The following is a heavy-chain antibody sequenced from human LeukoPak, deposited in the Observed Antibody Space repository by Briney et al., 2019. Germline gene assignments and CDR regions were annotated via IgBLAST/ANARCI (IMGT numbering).Heavy chain of an antibody. D-gene: IGHD2-2*01. CDR1: GGTFSSYA. CDR3: ARGKDIVVVPAAYYFDY. V-gene: IGHV1-69*01. J-gene: IGHJ4*02. CDR2: IIPIFGTA. Sequence: SVNVSCKASGGTFSSYAISWVRQAPGQGLEWMGGIIPIFGTANYAQKFQGRVTITADESTSTAYMELSSLRSEDTAVYYCARGKDIVVVPAAYYFDYWGQGTLVTVSS.